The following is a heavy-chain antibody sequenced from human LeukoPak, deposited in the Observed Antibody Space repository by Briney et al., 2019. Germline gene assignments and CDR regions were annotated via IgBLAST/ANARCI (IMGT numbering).Heavy chain of an antibody. CDR3: ARGPYGGSFDY. J-gene: IGHJ4*02. CDR2: IYSGGST. Sequence: GGSLRLSCAASGFTVSSNYMSWVRQAPGKGLEWASVIYSGGSTYYADSVKGRFTISRDNSKNTLYLQMNSLRAEDTAVYYCARGPYGGSFDYWGQGTLVTVSS. D-gene: IGHD4-23*01. CDR1: GFTVSSNY. V-gene: IGHV3-66*01.